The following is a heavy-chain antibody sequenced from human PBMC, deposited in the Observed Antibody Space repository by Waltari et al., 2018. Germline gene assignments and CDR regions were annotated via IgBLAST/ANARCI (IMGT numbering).Heavy chain of an antibody. CDR2: IIPILGIA. Sequence: QVQLVQSGAVVKKPGSSVKVSCKASGGTFSSYTISCVRQTPGQGREWMGRIIPILGIANYAQKFKGRVTMTADKSTSTTYMERSSLRAEDTAVYYCARENSSSWYNAFDIWGQGTMVTVSS. D-gene: IGHD6-13*01. J-gene: IGHJ3*02. V-gene: IGHV1-69*08. CDR1: GGTFSSYT. CDR3: ARENSSSWYNAFDI.